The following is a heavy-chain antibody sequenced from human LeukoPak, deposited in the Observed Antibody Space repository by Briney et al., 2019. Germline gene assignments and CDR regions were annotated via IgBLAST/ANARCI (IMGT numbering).Heavy chain of an antibody. CDR2: IYYSGST. J-gene: IGHJ5*02. Sequence: TSETLSLTCTVSGGSISSYYWSWIRQPPGKGLEWIGYIYYSGSTNYKPSLKSRVTISVDTSKNQFSLKLNSVTAADTAVYYCARGGYYGSGNDFRFDPWGQGTLVTVPS. V-gene: IGHV4-59*01. CDR3: ARGGYYGSGNDFRFDP. CDR1: GGSISSYY. D-gene: IGHD3-10*01.